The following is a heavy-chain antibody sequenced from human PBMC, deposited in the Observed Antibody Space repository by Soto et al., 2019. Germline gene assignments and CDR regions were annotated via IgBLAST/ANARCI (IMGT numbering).Heavy chain of an antibody. CDR2: IIPILGIA. D-gene: IGHD3-10*01. CDR1: GGTFSSYT. CDR3: ARSLRGIIIDFDY. Sequence: SVKVSCKASGGTFSSYTISWVRQAPGQGLEWMGRIIPILGIANYAQKFQGRVTITADKSTSTAYMELSSLRSEDTAVYYCARSLRGIIIDFDYWGQGTQVTAPQ. V-gene: IGHV1-69*02. J-gene: IGHJ4*02.